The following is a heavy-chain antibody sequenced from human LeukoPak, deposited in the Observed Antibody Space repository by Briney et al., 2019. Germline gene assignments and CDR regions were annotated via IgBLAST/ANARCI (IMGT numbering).Heavy chain of an antibody. V-gene: IGHV3-23*01. Sequence: PGGSLRLSCSASGFTFSNSAMSWVRQAPGKGLEWVSGFTRNDETTSYSDSVKGRFTISRDNYKDTLYLQMNSLTAEDTAVYYCAKDQHNWNVYYFDYWGQGTLVTVSS. CDR3: AKDQHNWNVYYFDY. J-gene: IGHJ4*02. CDR2: FTRNDETT. D-gene: IGHD1-1*01. CDR1: GFTFSNSA.